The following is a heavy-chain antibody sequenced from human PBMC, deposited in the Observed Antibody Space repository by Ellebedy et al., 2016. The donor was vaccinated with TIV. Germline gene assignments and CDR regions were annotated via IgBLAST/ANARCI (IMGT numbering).Heavy chain of an antibody. CDR2: INSDGSIT. J-gene: IGHJ4*02. CDR1: GFTFXSSG. CDR3: ARAIQLWLHKDY. Sequence: PGGSLRLSCAASGFTFXSSGXXWVRPVPGKVXVWVSRINSDGSITSYADSVKGRFTISRDNAKNTLYLQMNSLRAEDTAVYYCARAIQLWLHKDYWGQGTLVTVSS. V-gene: IGHV3-74*01. D-gene: IGHD5-18*01.